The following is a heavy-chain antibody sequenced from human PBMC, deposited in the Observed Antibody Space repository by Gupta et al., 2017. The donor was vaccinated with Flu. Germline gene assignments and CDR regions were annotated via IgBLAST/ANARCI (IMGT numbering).Heavy chain of an antibody. CDR2: INPSGGST. CDR1: GYTFTSYS. CDR3: ARVLGGDYVGRGQGDDAFDI. D-gene: IGHD4-23*01. Sequence: QVQLVQSGAEVKKPGASVKVSCKASGYTFTSYSMHWVRQAPGQGLEWMGIINPSGGSTSYAQKFQGRVTMTRDTSTSTVYMELSSLRSEDTALYYCARVLGGDYVGRGQGDDAFDIWGQGTMVTVSS. J-gene: IGHJ3*02. V-gene: IGHV1-46*01.